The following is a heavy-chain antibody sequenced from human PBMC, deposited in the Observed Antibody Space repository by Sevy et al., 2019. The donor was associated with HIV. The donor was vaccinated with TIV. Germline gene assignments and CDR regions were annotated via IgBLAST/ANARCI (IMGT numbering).Heavy chain of an antibody. CDR1: GFTVSDAW. CDR3: TLEGLDCSGGTCYSEGFDS. CDR2: IKSKTDGGTT. Sequence: GGSLRLSCAAFGFTVSDAWMSWVRQAPGKGLQWVVRIKSKTDGGTTDYLTPVKGRFTISRDDSKNTLYLQINSLKTEDTAVYYCTLEGLDCSGGTCYSEGFDSWGQGILVTVSS. D-gene: IGHD2-15*01. V-gene: IGHV3-15*01. J-gene: IGHJ4*02.